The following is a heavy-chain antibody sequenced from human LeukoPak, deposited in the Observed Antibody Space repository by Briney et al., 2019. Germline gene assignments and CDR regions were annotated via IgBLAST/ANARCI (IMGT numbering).Heavy chain of an antibody. V-gene: IGHV4-61*02. D-gene: IGHD3-3*01. Sequence: PSETLSLTCTVSGGSISSGSYYWSWIRQPAGKGLEWIGRIYTSGSTNYNPSLKSRVTISVDTSKNQFSLKLSSVTAADTAVYYCARVPLIYDFWSGYYDYWGQGALVTVSS. CDR3: ARVPLIYDFWSGYYDY. CDR1: GGSISSGSYY. CDR2: IYTSGST. J-gene: IGHJ4*02.